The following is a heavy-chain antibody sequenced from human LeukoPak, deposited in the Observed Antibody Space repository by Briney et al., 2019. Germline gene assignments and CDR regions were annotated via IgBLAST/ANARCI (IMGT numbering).Heavy chain of an antibody. CDR1: GGSFSGYY. J-gene: IGHJ5*02. CDR2: INHSGST. V-gene: IGHV4-34*01. D-gene: IGHD6-19*01. CDR3: ARDISSSSGWYRGRDNWFDP. Sequence: SETLSLTCAVYGGSFSGYYWSWIRQPPGKGLEWIGEINHSGSTNYNPSLKSRVTISVDTSKNQFSLKLSSVTAADTAVYYCARDISSSSGWYRGRDNWFDPWGQGTLVTVSS.